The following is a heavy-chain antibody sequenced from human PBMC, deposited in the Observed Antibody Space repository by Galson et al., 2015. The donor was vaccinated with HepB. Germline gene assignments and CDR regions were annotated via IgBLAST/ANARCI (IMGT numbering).Heavy chain of an antibody. CDR2: IWYDGSSK. CDR3: AREPGFGLIAAAGTGGYFYGMDV. V-gene: IGHV3-33*01. J-gene: IGHJ6*02. D-gene: IGHD6-13*01. Sequence: SLRLSCAASGFTFSSYGMHWVRQAPGKGLEWVAVIWYDGSSKYYADSVKGRFTISRDNSKNTLYLQMNSLRAEDTAVYYCAREPGFGLIAAAGTGGYFYGMDVWGQGTTVTVSS. CDR1: GFTFSSYG.